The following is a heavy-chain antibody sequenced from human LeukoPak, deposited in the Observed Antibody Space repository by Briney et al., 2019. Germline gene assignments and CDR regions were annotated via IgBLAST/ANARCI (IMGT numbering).Heavy chain of an antibody. J-gene: IGHJ4*02. D-gene: IGHD2-2*01. Sequence: GGSLRLSCAASGFTFSSYAMSWVRQAPGKGLEWVSAISGSGGSTYYADSVKGRFTISRDNSKNTLYLQMNSLRAEDTAVYYCAKDRGEDCSRTSCYRGDYWGQGTLVTVSS. CDR3: AKDRGEDCSRTSCYRGDY. CDR1: GFTFSSYA. V-gene: IGHV3-23*01. CDR2: ISGSGGST.